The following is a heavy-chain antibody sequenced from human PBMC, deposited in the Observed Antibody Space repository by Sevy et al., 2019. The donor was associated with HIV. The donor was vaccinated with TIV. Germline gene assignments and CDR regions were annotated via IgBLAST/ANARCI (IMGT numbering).Heavy chain of an antibody. V-gene: IGHV1-8*01. J-gene: IGHJ5*02. D-gene: IGHD3-16*02. CDR2: MNPNSGNT. CDR3: ARKAKVISGFRWFDP. CDR1: GYTFTSYD. Sequence: ASVKVSCKASGYTFTSYDINWVRQATGQGLEWMGWMNPNSGNTGYAQKFQGRVTMTRNTSISTAYMELSSLRSEETAVYYCARKAKVISGFRWFDPWGQGTLVTVSS.